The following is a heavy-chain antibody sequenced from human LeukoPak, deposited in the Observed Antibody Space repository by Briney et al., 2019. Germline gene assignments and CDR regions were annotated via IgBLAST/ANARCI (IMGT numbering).Heavy chain of an antibody. D-gene: IGHD5-18*01. CDR3: ARVVGYSYGSGFDY. CDR2: IYHSGST. J-gene: IGHJ4*02. CDR1: GYSISSGYY. V-gene: IGHV4-38-2*02. Sequence: SETLSLTCTVSGYSISSGYYWGWIRQPPGKGLEWIGSIYHSGSTYYNPSLKSRVTISVDTSKNQFSLKLSSVTAADTAVYCCARVVGYSYGSGFDYWGQGTLVTVSS.